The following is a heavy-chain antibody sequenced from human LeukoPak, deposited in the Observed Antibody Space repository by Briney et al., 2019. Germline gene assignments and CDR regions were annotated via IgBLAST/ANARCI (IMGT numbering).Heavy chain of an antibody. J-gene: IGHJ6*02. CDR3: AKGDGSGTYYSPCGMDV. CDR2: FSGSGGSI. Sequence: GGSLRLSCAASGFTFSSYAMSWVRQAPGKGLEWVSVFSGSGGSIYYAVSVKGRLTISRENSKNTLYLQMNSLRAEDTAVYYCAKGDGSGTYYSPCGMDVWGQGTTVTVSS. D-gene: IGHD3-10*01. V-gene: IGHV3-23*01. CDR1: GFTFSSYA.